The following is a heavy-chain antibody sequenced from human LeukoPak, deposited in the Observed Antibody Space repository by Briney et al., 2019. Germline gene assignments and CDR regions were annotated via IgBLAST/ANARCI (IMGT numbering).Heavy chain of an antibody. Sequence: ASETLSLTCAVYGGSFSGYYWSWIRQPPGKGLEWIGEINHSGSTNYNPSLKSRVTISVDTSKNQFSLKLSSVTAADTAVYYCARDGTVQLWWNNWFDPWGQGTLVTVSS. CDR2: INHSGST. CDR3: ARDGTVQLWWNNWFDP. D-gene: IGHD5-18*01. V-gene: IGHV4-34*01. J-gene: IGHJ5*02. CDR1: GGSFSGYY.